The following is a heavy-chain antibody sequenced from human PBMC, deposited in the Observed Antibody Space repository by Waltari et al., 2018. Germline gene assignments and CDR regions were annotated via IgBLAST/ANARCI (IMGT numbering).Heavy chain of an antibody. J-gene: IGHJ5*02. Sequence: EVKRVESGGDVVQPGGSLRLSCAASGFTFSRSWMTGVRQAPGKGLEWLGNIQQNVSYTCYADSVRGRFTISRDNAMNSLYLQMNSLRVEDTAVYYCARDLVATPPWGQGTLVTVSS. CDR2: IQQNVSYT. CDR3: ARDLVATPP. CDR1: GFTFSRSW. D-gene: IGHD2-21*02. V-gene: IGHV3-7*01.